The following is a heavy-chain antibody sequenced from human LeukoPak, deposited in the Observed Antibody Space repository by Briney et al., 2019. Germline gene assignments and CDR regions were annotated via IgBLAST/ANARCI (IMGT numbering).Heavy chain of an antibody. CDR3: TRVGGTVVVPAAIDY. V-gene: IGHV5-51*01. CDR2: IYPGDSDT. CDR1: GYSFTSNW. J-gene: IGHJ4*02. Sequence: GESLKISCKASGYSFTSNWIASVRQTPGKGLDWMVIIYPGDSDTRYRPSFQGQVTISADKSISTAWLQWSRLKASDTAMYYCTRVGGTVVVPAAIDYWGQGTLVTVSS. D-gene: IGHD2-2*01.